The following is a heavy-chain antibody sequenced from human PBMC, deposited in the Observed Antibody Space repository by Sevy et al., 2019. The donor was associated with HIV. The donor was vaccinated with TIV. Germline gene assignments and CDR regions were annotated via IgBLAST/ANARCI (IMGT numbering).Heavy chain of an antibody. CDR2: IYKTGST. Sequence: SETLSLSCSVSGGSVSSGTYYWSWIRQPPGKGLEWIGHIYKTGSTNYKLSLQTRVTISVDTSTNQFSLRLRSVTAPDTAVYYCAGVPRGQLWYSGSLGGYYYHMDVWGKGTTVTVSS. CDR1: GGSVSSGTYY. J-gene: IGHJ6*03. V-gene: IGHV4-61*01. CDR3: AGVPRGQLWYSGSLGGYYYHMDV. D-gene: IGHD3-16*01.